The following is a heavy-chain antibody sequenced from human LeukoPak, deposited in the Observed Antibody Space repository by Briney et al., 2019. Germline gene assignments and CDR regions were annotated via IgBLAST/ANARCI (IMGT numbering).Heavy chain of an antibody. CDR3: ARDRFVVIPAAMYYYGMDV. Sequence: PGGSLRLSCAASGFTFNSYVMSWVRQAPGKGLEWVSAINGGGGNTYYADSVKGRFTISRDDSKNMVYLQMNSLRADDTAVYYCARDRFVVIPAAMYYYGMDVWGQGTTVTVSS. CDR2: INGGGGNT. V-gene: IGHV3-23*01. D-gene: IGHD2-2*01. CDR1: GFTFNSYV. J-gene: IGHJ6*02.